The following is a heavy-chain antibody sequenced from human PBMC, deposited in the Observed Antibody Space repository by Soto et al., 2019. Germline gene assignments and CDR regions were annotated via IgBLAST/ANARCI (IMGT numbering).Heavy chain of an antibody. CDR1: GFTFSSYA. CDR2: ISGSGGST. D-gene: IGHD1-7*01. J-gene: IGHJ6*02. CDR3: AKGPGTTNYYYCGMDV. V-gene: IGHV3-23*01. Sequence: EVQLLESGGGLVQPGGSLRLSCAASGFTFSSYAMSWVRQAPGKGLEWVSAISGSGGSTYYADSVKGRFTISRDNSKNTLYLQMNSLRAEDTAVYYCAKGPGTTNYYYCGMDVWGQGTTVTVSS.